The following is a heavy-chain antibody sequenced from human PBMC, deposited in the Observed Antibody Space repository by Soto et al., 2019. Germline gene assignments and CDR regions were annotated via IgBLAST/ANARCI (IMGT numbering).Heavy chain of an antibody. CDR2: ICAYNGNT. J-gene: IGHJ6*02. Sequence: GASVKVSCKASGYTFPSYGISWVRQAPGPGSEWMGGICAYNGNTTYAQTLQGRVTMTTDTSTSTAYMGLRSLRSADTAVYYCARDGGTKHTLGSYYYYGMDVWGQGTTVTVSS. D-gene: IGHD2-8*01. CDR3: ARDGGTKHTLGSYYYYGMDV. CDR1: GYTFPSYG. V-gene: IGHV1-18*04.